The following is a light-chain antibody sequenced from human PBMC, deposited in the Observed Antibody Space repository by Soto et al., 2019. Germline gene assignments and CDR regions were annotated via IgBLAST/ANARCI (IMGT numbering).Light chain of an antibody. V-gene: IGKV1-9*01. Sequence: IQLTQSPSSLSASVGDRVTITCRTSQGISSYLAWYQQKPGKAPKVLIYAASTLQTGVPARFSGSGSGTDFTLTISSLQPEDFVPSSCQQHNSYSWTFGQGTKVEIK. CDR1: QGISSY. CDR2: AAS. CDR3: QQHNSYSWT. J-gene: IGKJ1*01.